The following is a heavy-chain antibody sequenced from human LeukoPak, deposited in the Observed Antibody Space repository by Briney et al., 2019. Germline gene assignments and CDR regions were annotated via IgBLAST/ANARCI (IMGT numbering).Heavy chain of an antibody. V-gene: IGHV3-23*01. CDR3: AKDRAQQLVLDF. CDR2: IIGSGSST. Sequence: GGSLRLSCAPSGFTLSNYGMTWVRQAPGKGLEWVSAIIGSGSSTYYADSVKGRFTISRDNSKNTLFLQMNSLRAEDTAVYYCAKDRAQQLVLDFWGPGTPVTVSS. D-gene: IGHD6-13*01. J-gene: IGHJ4*02. CDR1: GFTLSNYG.